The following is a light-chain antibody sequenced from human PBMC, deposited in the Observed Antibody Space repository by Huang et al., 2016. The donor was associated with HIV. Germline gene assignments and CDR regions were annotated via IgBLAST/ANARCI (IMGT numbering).Light chain of an antibody. CDR2: AAS. CDR3: QQSHCTPFT. Sequence: DIQMAQSPSSLSAYVGDSVTITCRASQGISNYLHWHQHKPGKAPKLRIYAASALQGGVPSRFSGSGSGTDYTLTINNVQPEDFATYYCQQSHCTPFTFGQGTRLDMK. CDR1: QGISNY. J-gene: IGKJ5*01. V-gene: IGKV1-39*01.